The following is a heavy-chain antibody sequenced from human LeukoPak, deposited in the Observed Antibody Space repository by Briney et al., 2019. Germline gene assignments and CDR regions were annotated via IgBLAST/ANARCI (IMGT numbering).Heavy chain of an antibody. CDR1: GGSFSGYY. CDR3: ARHSSGWYDF. J-gene: IGHJ4*02. Sequence: SETLSLTCAVYGGSFSGYYWSWIRQPPGKGLEWIGEINHSGSTNYNPSLKSRVTISVDTSKNQFSLKLSSVTAADTAVYYCARHSSGWYDFWGQGTLVTVSS. D-gene: IGHD6-19*01. V-gene: IGHV4-34*01. CDR2: INHSGST.